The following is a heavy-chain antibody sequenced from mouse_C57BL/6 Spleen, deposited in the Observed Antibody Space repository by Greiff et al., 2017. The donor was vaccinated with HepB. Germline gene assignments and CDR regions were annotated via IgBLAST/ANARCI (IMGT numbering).Heavy chain of an antibody. CDR3: ALSTVVAPGDYYAMDY. D-gene: IGHD1-1*01. J-gene: IGHJ4*01. V-gene: IGHV1-50*01. Sequence: VQLQQPGAELVKPGASVKLSCKASGYTFTSYWMQWVKQRPGQGLEWIGEIDPSDSYTNYNQKFKGKATLTVDTSSSTAYMQLSSLTSEDSAVYYCALSTVVAPGDYYAMDYWGQGTSVTVSS. CDR1: GYTFTSYW. CDR2: IDPSDSYT.